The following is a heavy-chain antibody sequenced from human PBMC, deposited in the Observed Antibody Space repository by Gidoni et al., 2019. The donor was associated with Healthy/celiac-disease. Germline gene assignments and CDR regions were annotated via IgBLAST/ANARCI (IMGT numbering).Heavy chain of an antibody. Sequence: QLQLQESGPGLVKPSETLSLTCTVPGGSISSSSYYWGWIRQPPGKGLEWIGSIYYSGSTYYNPSLKSRVTISVDTSKNQFSLKLSSVTAADTAVYYCARSAMVRGATWGQGTLVTVSS. D-gene: IGHD3-10*01. CDR1: GGSISSSSYY. V-gene: IGHV4-39*01. J-gene: IGHJ5*02. CDR3: ARSAMVRGAT. CDR2: IYYSGST.